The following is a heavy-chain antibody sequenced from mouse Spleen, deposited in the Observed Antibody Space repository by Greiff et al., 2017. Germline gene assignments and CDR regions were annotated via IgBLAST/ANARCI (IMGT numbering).Heavy chain of an antibody. Sequence: QVQLQQPGAELVRPGSSVKLSCKASGYTFTSYWMHWVKQRPIQGLEWIGNIDPSDSETHYNQKFKDKATLTVDKSSSTAYMQLSSLTSEDSAVYYCARSDYYGSSYCFDYWGQGTTLTVSS. J-gene: IGHJ2*01. CDR1: GYTFTSYW. CDR3: ARSDYYGSSYCFDY. CDR2: IDPSDSET. V-gene: IGHV1-52*01. D-gene: IGHD1-1*01.